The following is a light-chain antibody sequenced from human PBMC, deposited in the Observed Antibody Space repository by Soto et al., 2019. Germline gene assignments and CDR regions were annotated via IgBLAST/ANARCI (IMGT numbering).Light chain of an antibody. J-gene: IGKJ1*01. CDR3: QQYNNRPLT. Sequence: EIVLTQSPAALSVYPRERAPLSCRASQSVSSNLAWYQQKPGQAPRLLIYCASTRATGIPARFSGSGSGTDFTLTISSLQSEDFAVYYCQQYNNRPLTFGQGTKVDIK. CDR1: QSVSSN. V-gene: IGKV3-15*01. CDR2: CAS.